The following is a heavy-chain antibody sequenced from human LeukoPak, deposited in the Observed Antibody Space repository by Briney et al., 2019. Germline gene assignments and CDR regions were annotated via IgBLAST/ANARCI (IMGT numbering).Heavy chain of an antibody. CDR1: GDSISSGGYY. J-gene: IGHJ6*02. V-gene: IGHV4-31*03. CDR2: IYYSGST. Sequence: SQTLSLTCTVSGDSISSGGYYGSWIRQHPGKGLEWIGYIYYSGSTYYNPSLKSRVTISVDTSKNQFSLKLSSVTAADTAVYYCARAMVRGSMDVWGQGTTVTVSS. D-gene: IGHD3-10*01. CDR3: ARAMVRGSMDV.